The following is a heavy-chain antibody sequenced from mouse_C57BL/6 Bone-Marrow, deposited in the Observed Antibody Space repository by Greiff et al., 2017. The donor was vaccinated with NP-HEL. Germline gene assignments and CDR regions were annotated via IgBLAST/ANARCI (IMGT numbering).Heavy chain of an antibody. Sequence: VQLQQSGAELVKPGASVKISCKASGYAFSSYWMNWVKQRPGKGLEWIGQIYPGDGDTNYNGKFKGKATLTADKSSSTAYMQLSSLTSEDSAVYFCARRVTGTGFDYWGQGTTLTVSS. V-gene: IGHV1-80*01. CDR1: GYAFSSYW. D-gene: IGHD4-1*01. J-gene: IGHJ2*01. CDR2: IYPGDGDT. CDR3: ARRVTGTGFDY.